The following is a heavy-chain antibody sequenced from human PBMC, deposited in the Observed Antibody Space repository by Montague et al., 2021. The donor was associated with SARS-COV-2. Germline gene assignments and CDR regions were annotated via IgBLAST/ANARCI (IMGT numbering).Heavy chain of an antibody. J-gene: IGHJ6*02. CDR3: ARRLLWFGRASMDV. V-gene: IGHV4-59*08. Sequence: SETLSLTCTVSGGSISSYYWSWIRQPPGKGLEWIGYIYYSGSTNYNPSLKSRVTISVDTSKNQFSLKLSSVTAADTAVYYCARRLLWFGRASMDVWGQGTTATVSS. D-gene: IGHD3-10*01. CDR1: GGSISSYY. CDR2: IYYSGST.